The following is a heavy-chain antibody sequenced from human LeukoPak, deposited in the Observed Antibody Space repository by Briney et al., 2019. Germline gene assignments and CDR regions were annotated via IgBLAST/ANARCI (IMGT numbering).Heavy chain of an antibody. J-gene: IGHJ6*02. V-gene: IGHV1-69*04. D-gene: IGHD2-2*01. CDR3: ARESYDCSSTSCPDYYYYYGMDV. CDR1: GGTFSIYA. Sequence: SVKVSSKASGGTFSIYAISWVRQAPGQGREWMGRIIPILGIANYAQKFQGRVTITADKSTSTAYIELSSPRSEDTAVYYCARESYDCSSTSCPDYYYYYGMDVWGQGTTVTVSS. CDR2: IIPILGIA.